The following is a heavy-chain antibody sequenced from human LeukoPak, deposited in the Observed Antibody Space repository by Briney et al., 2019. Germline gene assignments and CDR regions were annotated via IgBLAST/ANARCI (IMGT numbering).Heavy chain of an antibody. CDR3: AREAIPAGTFDY. CDR1: GGSIRSGGYY. D-gene: IGHD2-2*01. V-gene: IGHV4-31*03. CDR2: IYYSGST. J-gene: IGHJ4*02. Sequence: SETLSLTCTVSGGSIRSGGYYWSWIRQHPGKGLEWLGHIYYSGSTYYNPSLKSRVTISVDTSKNQFSLILGSVTAADTAVYFCAREAIPAGTFDYWGQGTLVTVSS.